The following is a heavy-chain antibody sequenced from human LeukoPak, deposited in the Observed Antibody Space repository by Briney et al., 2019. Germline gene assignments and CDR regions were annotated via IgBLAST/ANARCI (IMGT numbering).Heavy chain of an antibody. Sequence: GGSLRLSCAASGITFSSYGMNWVRQAPGKGLEWVSSISSTGGTTYYTDSVKGRFTISRDNAKNSLYLQMNSLRAEDAALYYCAKDIGPLTRYFDLWGRGTLVTVSS. V-gene: IGHV3-21*04. J-gene: IGHJ2*01. CDR1: GITFSSYG. D-gene: IGHD3-16*01. CDR2: ISSTGGTT. CDR3: AKDIGPLTRYFDL.